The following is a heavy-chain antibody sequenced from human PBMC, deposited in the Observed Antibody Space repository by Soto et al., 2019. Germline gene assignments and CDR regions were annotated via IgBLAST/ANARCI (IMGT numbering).Heavy chain of an antibody. CDR2: VYFTGST. CDR3: DY. J-gene: IGHJ4*02. CDR1: GGSVSNGMSY. V-gene: IGHV4-61*01. Sequence: PSETLSLTSTVSGGSVSNGMSYWSWIQQPPGKGLEWIRNVYFTGSTIHIPSLKSRVIKSLDTYKDQFFLKLSSVTAADTAVYYFDYWGLGTLGTVSS.